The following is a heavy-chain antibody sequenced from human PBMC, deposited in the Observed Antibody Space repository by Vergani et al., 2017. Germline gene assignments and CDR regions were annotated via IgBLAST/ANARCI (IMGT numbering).Heavy chain of an antibody. J-gene: IGHJ4*02. CDR1: GYSVSGGYY. D-gene: IGHD3-10*01. Sequence: QVDLQESGPGLVKSSETLSLTCAVSGYSVSGGYYWGWSRQPPGRGLGWIGSVHGDGNTYYPSSLRSRATISRDTSKNQFSMRLTSVAAADTAVYYCARQNPYGSAHVDFWGRGVLVTVSA. CDR3: ARQNPYGSAHVDF. CDR2: VHGDGNT. V-gene: IGHV4-38-2*01.